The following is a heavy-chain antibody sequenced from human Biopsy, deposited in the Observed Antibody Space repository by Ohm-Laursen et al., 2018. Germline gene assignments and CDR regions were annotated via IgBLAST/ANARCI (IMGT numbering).Heavy chain of an antibody. D-gene: IGHD3-22*01. V-gene: IGHV4-39*01. CDR2: IFYRGST. Sequence: SETLSLTCTVSGDSITTYYWGWIRQPPGKGLEWIGSIFYRGSTHYKPSLKSRVNISVDTSKNQFSLKLNSVTAADTAVYYCARDYDTSGYYYVSWGQGTLVTVSS. CDR1: GDSITTYY. J-gene: IGHJ5*02. CDR3: ARDYDTSGYYYVS.